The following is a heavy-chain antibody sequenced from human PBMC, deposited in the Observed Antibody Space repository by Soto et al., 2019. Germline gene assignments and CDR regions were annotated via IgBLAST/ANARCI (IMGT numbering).Heavy chain of an antibody. J-gene: IGHJ4*02. V-gene: IGHV3-72*01. CDR3: ATLERIVGGTWDY. CDR2: IRNRANSHTT. D-gene: IGHD1-26*01. Sequence: EVQLVESGGGLVQPGGSLRLSCAASGFTFSDRYMDWVRQSPGKGLEWVGRIRNRANSHTTVYAASVKGRFTISRDDSKNSVFLEMNSLKTEDTAVYYCATLERIVGGTWDYWGQGTLVTVSS. CDR1: GFTFSDRY.